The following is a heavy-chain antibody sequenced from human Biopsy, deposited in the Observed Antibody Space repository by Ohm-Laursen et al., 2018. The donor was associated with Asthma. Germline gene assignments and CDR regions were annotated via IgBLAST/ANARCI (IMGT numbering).Heavy chain of an antibody. J-gene: IGHJ4*02. D-gene: IGHD3-10*01. CDR2: IYSGGTS. CDR3: AKDERLYYGSDSKYMQPVPLGD. V-gene: IGHV3-53*01. Sequence: GSLRLSCAASGFAVSRDYMFWVRQAPGKGLEWVSVIYSGGTSHTADSVRGRVTISRDNSKNTLSLQMNSLRAEDTAVYYCAKDERLYYGSDSKYMQPVPLGDWGQGTLVIVSA. CDR1: GFAVSRDY.